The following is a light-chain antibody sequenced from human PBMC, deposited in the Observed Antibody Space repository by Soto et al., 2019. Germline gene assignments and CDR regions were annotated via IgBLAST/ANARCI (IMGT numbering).Light chain of an antibody. Sequence: QSVLTQPASVSGSPGQSITISCTGTSRDVGDYNYVSWYQQHPGKAPKLIIYGVSNRPSGISNRFSGSKSGNTASLTISGLQAEDEADYYCSSYTSTNTLVFGGGTKLTVL. CDR3: SSYTSTNTLV. CDR1: SRDVGDYNY. V-gene: IGLV2-14*01. CDR2: GVS. J-gene: IGLJ2*01.